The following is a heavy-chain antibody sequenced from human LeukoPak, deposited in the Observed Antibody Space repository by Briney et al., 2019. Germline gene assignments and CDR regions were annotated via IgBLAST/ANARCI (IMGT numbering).Heavy chain of an antibody. Sequence: GSLRLSCAVSGFTLSSYWMHWVRQAPGKGLVWVSRIDSDRTTIDYADSVKGRFTISRDNANNTLYLQMNSLRAEDAGVYYCARGLTLLGYCSGTSCLMNYWGQGTLVTVSS. CDR2: IDSDRTTI. D-gene: IGHD2-2*01. V-gene: IGHV3-74*01. CDR1: GFTLSSYW. J-gene: IGHJ4*02. CDR3: ARGLTLLGYCSGTSCLMNY.